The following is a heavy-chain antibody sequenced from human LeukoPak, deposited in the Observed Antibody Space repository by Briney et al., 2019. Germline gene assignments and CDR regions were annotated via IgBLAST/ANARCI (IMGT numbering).Heavy chain of an antibody. CDR3: ARGRKVVGVVVPAVDAFDI. CDR1: GGSFSGYY. Sequence: SETLSLTCAVYGGSFSGYYWSWIRQPPGKGLEWIGEINHSGSTNYNPSLKSRVTISVDTTKNQFSLKLSSVTAADTAVYYCARGRKVVGVVVPAVDAFDIWGQGTMVTVSS. V-gene: IGHV4-34*01. CDR2: INHSGST. D-gene: IGHD2-2*01. J-gene: IGHJ3*02.